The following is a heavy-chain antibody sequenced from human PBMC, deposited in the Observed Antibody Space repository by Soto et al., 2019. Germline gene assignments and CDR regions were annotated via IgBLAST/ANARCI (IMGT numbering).Heavy chain of an antibody. CDR3: ARGKSDYYDSSGYYFDY. J-gene: IGHJ4*02. Sequence: ASETLSLTCTVSGGSISSGGYYWSWIRQHPGKGLEWIGYIYYSGSTYYNPSLKSRVTISVDTSKNQFSLKLSSVTAADTAVYYCARGKSDYYDSSGYYFDYWGQGTLVTVSS. CDR2: IYYSGST. D-gene: IGHD3-22*01. CDR1: GGSISSGGYY. V-gene: IGHV4-31*03.